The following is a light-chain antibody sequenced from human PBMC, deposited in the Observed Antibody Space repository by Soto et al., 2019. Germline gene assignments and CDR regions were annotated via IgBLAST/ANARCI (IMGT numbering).Light chain of an antibody. CDR2: AAS. CDR3: QQSYTTPWT. Sequence: DIQMTQSPSSLSASVGDRVTITCRASQNISYYLNWFQQKSVKAPKLLIYAASTLHLGVPSRLSGGGSGTDFSLCISSLQPEDFAGFYCQQSYTTPWTFGQGSNVDVK. V-gene: IGKV1-39*01. CDR1: QNISYY. J-gene: IGKJ1*01.